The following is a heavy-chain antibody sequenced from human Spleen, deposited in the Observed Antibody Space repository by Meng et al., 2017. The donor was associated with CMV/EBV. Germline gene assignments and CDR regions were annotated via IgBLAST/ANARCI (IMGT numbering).Heavy chain of an antibody. CDR3: ATGIAAAGGYYFDY. V-gene: IGHV1-45*02. Sequence: QIQLVQSGAEVKKTXXSXKVXCXASGYTFTYRYLHWVRQAPGQALEWMGWITPFNGNTNYAQKFQDRVTITRDRSMSTAYMELSSLRSEDTAMYYCATGIAAAGGYYFDYWGQGTLVTVSS. CDR2: ITPFNGNT. CDR1: GYTFTYRY. J-gene: IGHJ4*02. D-gene: IGHD6-13*01.